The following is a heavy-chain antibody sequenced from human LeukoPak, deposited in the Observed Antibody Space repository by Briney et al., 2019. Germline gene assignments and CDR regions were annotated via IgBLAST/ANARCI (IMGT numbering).Heavy chain of an antibody. J-gene: IGHJ5*02. CDR1: GFTFSSYA. CDR3: ARDRAYCGGDCYPNWFDP. Sequence: PGGSLRLSCAASGFTFSSYAMSWVRQAPGKGLEWVSAISGSGGSTYYADSVKGRFTISRDNSKNTLYLQMNSLRAEDTAVYYCARDRAYCGGDCYPNWFDPWGQGTLVTVSS. V-gene: IGHV3-23*01. CDR2: ISGSGGST. D-gene: IGHD2-21*02.